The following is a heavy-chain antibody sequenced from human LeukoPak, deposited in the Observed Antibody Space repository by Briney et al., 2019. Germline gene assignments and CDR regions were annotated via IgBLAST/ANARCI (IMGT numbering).Heavy chain of an antibody. J-gene: IGHJ4*02. CDR1: GFTFYDYG. Sequence: GGSLRLSCAASGFTFYDYGMHWVRQAPGKGLQWVSLISGLGGSTYYADSVKGRFTISRDNSKNSLYLQMNSLRTEDTALYYCAKEGYSYGYYFDYWGQGTLVTVSS. CDR2: ISGLGGST. D-gene: IGHD5-18*01. V-gene: IGHV3-43*02. CDR3: AKEGYSYGYYFDY.